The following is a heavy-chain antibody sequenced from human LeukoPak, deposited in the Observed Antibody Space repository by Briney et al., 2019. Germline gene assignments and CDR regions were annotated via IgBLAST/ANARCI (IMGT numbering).Heavy chain of an antibody. V-gene: IGHV1-69*04. Sequence: SVKVSCKASGGTFSSYAISWVRQAPGQGLEWMGRIIPILGIANYAQKFQGRVTITADKSTSTAYMELSSLRSEDTAVYYCARANLYCGGDCYSFDYWGQGTLVTVSS. D-gene: IGHD2-21*02. CDR2: IIPILGIA. CDR1: GGTFSSYA. CDR3: ARANLYCGGDCYSFDY. J-gene: IGHJ4*02.